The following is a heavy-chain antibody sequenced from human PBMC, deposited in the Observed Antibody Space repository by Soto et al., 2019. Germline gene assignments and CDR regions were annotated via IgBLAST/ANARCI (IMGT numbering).Heavy chain of an antibody. CDR3: ARYCSSTSCHPGDY. D-gene: IGHD2-2*01. CDR1: GGSFSGYY. J-gene: IGHJ4*02. CDR2: INHSGST. V-gene: IGHV4-34*01. Sequence: QVQLQQWGAGLLKPSETLSLTCAVYGGSFSGYYWSWIRQPPGKGREWIGEINHSGSTNYNPSLKSRVTISVDTSKNQFSLKLSSVTAADTAVYYCARYCSSTSCHPGDYWGQGTLVTVSS.